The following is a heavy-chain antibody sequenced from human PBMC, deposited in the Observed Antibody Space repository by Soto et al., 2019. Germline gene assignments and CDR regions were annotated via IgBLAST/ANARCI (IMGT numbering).Heavy chain of an antibody. J-gene: IGHJ5*02. Sequence: SETLSLTCTVSGGSISSYYWSWIRQPPGKGLEWIGYIYYSGSTNYNPSLKSRVTISVDTSKNQFSLKLSSVTAADTAVYYCARHVVSWFDPWGQGTLVTVSS. CDR1: GGSISSYY. D-gene: IGHD2-15*01. CDR3: ARHVVSWFDP. CDR2: IYYSGST. V-gene: IGHV4-59*08.